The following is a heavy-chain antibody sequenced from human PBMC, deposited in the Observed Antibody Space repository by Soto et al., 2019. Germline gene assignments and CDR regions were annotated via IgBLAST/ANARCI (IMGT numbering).Heavy chain of an antibody. J-gene: IGHJ4*02. CDR2: ISSAGDLI. CDR1: GFTVSDYS. CDR3: ATWAIAVGGEGF. Sequence: GSLRLSCTASGFTVSDYSVNWVRQAPGKGLEWISYISSAGDLILYADSVKGRFTIARDIAKNSLYLQMDSLRDEDSAVYYCATWAIAVGGEGFWGQGTLVTVSS. V-gene: IGHV3-48*02. D-gene: IGHD2-21*01.